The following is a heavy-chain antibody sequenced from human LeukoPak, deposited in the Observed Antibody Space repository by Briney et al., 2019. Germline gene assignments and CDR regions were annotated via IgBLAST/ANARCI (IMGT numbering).Heavy chain of an antibody. CDR1: GGSFSGYY. V-gene: IGHV4-34*01. Sequence: SETLSLTCAVYGGSFSGYYWSWIRQPPGKGLEWIGETNHSGSTNYNPSLKSRVTISVDTSKNQFSLKLSSVTAADTAVYYCAAYGSGTTYYYYMDVWGKGTTVTVSS. CDR2: TNHSGST. J-gene: IGHJ6*03. CDR3: AAYGSGTTYYYYMDV. D-gene: IGHD1/OR15-1a*01.